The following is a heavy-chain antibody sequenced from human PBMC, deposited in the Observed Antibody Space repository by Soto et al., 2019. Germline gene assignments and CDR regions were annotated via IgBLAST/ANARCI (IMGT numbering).Heavy chain of an antibody. D-gene: IGHD4-4*01. CDR1: GITFSKAW. V-gene: IGHV3-15*01. CDR2: IKSKSDGGTT. Sequence: EVQLVESGGGLVKPGGSLRLSCAASGITFSKAWMNWVRQSAGKGLEWVGRIKSKSDGGTTDYAAPVKGRFTISRDDSKNTLCLQMNSLKPEDTAVYYCTTNFYSDYGMDVWGQGTTVTVSS. CDR3: TTNFYSDYGMDV. J-gene: IGHJ6*02.